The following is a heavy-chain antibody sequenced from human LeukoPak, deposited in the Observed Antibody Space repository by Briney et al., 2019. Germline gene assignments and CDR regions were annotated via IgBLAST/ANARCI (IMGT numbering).Heavy chain of an antibody. CDR1: GGTFSSYA. D-gene: IGHD5-24*01. CDR3: ARSRDGYNSEVY. Sequence: GASVKVSCKASGGTFSSYAICWVRQAPGQGLEWMGRIIPILGIANYAQKFQGRVTITADKSTSTAYMELSSLRSEDTAVYYCARSRDGYNSEVYWGQGTLVTVFS. J-gene: IGHJ4*02. V-gene: IGHV1-69*04. CDR2: IIPILGIA.